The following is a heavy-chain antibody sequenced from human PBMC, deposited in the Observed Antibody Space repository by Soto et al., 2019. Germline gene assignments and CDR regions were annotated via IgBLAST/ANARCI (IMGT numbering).Heavy chain of an antibody. CDR2: IYYRGNA. CDR1: DDSINSDKYY. D-gene: IGHD3-3*01. J-gene: IGHJ4*02. V-gene: IGHV4-39*01. Sequence: QLQLQESGPGLVKPSETLSLTCSVSDDSINSDKYYWGWIRQPPGKGLEWIGSIYYRGNAYYNPSLQPRVTISLDKSRSQFSLKRQSVTAAAAAVYFCAILEGLATISYYFDFWGPGALVTVSS. CDR3: AILEGLATISYYFDF.